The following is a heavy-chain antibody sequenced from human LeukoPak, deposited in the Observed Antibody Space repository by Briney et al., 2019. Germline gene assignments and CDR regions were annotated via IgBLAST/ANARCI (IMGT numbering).Heavy chain of an antibody. Sequence: SETLSLTCAVYGGSFSGYYWSWIRQPPGKGLEWIGEINHSGSTNYNPSLKSRVTISVDTSKNQFSLKLSSVTAADTAVYYCARGPAYYFDYWGQGTLVTVSS. CDR2: INHSGST. CDR1: GGSFSGYY. J-gene: IGHJ4*02. CDR3: ARGPAYYFDY. V-gene: IGHV4-34*01.